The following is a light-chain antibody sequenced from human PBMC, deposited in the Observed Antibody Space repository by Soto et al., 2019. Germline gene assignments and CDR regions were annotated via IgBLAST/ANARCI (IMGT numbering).Light chain of an antibody. CDR1: RSDVGAYNY. CDR2: EVP. CDR3: SSFTSRFTFV. J-gene: IGLJ1*01. Sequence: QSALTQPPSASGSPGQSVAISCTGTRSDVGAYNYVSWYQQHPGKAPKLMISEVPNRPSGVSDRFSGSKSGNTASLTISGLQAEDEADYYCSSFTSRFTFVFGTGTKVTVL. V-gene: IGLV2-8*01.